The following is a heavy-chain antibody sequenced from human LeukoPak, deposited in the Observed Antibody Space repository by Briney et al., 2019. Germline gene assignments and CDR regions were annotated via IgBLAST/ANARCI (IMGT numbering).Heavy chain of an antibody. V-gene: IGHV1-69*13. Sequence: SVKLSFTASGGTFSSYAISWVRQAPGQGLEWMGGIIPIFGTANYAQKFQGRVTITADESTSTAYMELSSLRSEDTAVYYCAYYDSSGPDYWGQGTLVTVSS. CDR2: IIPIFGTA. D-gene: IGHD3-22*01. J-gene: IGHJ4*02. CDR1: GGTFSSYA. CDR3: AYYDSSGPDY.